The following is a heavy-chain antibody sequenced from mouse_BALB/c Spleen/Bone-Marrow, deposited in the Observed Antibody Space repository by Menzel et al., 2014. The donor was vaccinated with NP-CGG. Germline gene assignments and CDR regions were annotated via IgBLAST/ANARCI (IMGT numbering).Heavy chain of an antibody. V-gene: IGHV1S56*01. Sequence: VQLQQSGPELVKPGALVKISCKASGFTFRSYGINWVKQRPGQGLEWIGWIYPGDGSTKYNEKFKGKATPTADKSSSTAYMQLGSLTSDNSAVYFCARSGDSSGYGFAYWGQGTLVTVSA. CDR3: ARSGDSSGYGFAY. CDR1: GFTFRSYG. CDR2: IYPGDGST. J-gene: IGHJ3*01. D-gene: IGHD3-2*01.